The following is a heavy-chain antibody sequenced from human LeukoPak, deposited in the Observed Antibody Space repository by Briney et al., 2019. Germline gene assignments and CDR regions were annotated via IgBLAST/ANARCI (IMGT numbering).Heavy chain of an antibody. J-gene: IGHJ4*02. D-gene: IGHD5-18*01. CDR3: TKVHNTAIVGGFDS. Sequence: GGSLRLSCAASGFAFDDYAMYWVRQAPGKGPEWDSVISWSSASIVYADSVKGRFIVSRDNAKNSLYLQMNSLRPEDTAFYYCTKVHNTAIVGGFDSWGQGALVTVSS. CDR1: GFAFDDYA. V-gene: IGHV3-9*01. CDR2: ISWSSASI.